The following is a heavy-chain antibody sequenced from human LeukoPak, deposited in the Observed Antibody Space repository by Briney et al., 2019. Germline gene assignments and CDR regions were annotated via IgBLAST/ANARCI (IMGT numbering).Heavy chain of an antibody. CDR2: ISSSSSTI. D-gene: IGHD2-15*01. Sequence: GGSLRLSCAASGFTFSSYSTNWVRQAPGKGLEWVSYISSSSSTIYYADSVKGRFTISRDNAKNSLYLQMNSLRDEDTAVYYCARCPPLYCSGGSCYPDYYYYGMDVWGQGTTVIVSS. CDR3: ARCPPLYCSGGSCYPDYYYYGMDV. V-gene: IGHV3-48*02. CDR1: GFTFSSYS. J-gene: IGHJ6*02.